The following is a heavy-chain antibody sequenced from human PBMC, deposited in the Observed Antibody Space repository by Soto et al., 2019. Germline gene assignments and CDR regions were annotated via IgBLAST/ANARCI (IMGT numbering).Heavy chain of an antibody. CDR3: AKDLLQWLVVGHDAFDI. D-gene: IGHD6-19*01. J-gene: IGHJ3*02. V-gene: IGHV3-23*01. Sequence: EVQLLESGGGLVQPGGSLRLSCVASGFTFTTYGMNWLRQAPGKVLEWVPGISASGDSTFNADSVKGRFTISRDNSKNTLYLQMNSRRAEDTAVYYCAKDLLQWLVVGHDAFDIWGQGTRVTVSS. CDR1: GFTFTTYG. CDR2: ISASGDST.